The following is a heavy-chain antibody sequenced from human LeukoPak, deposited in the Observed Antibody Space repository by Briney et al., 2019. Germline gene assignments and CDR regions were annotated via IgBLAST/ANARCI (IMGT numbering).Heavy chain of an antibody. CDR1: GGSIISSAYY. CDR3: ARDFFAGTIYYYYYYMDV. D-gene: IGHD1-7*01. J-gene: IGHJ6*03. CDR2: IYYSGST. Sequence: PSETLSLTCTVSGGSIISSAYYWSWIRQPPGKGLEWIGYIYYSGSTYYNPSLKSRVTISLDTSKNQFSLKLSSVTAADTAVYYCARDFFAGTIYYYYYYMDVWGKGTTVTVSS. V-gene: IGHV4-31*03.